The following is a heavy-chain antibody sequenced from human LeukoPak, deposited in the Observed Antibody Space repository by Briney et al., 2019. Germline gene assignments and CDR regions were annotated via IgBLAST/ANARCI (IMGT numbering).Heavy chain of an antibody. Sequence: PSETLSLTCAVYGGSFSGYYWSWIRQPPGKGLEWIGEINHSGSTNYNPSLKSRVTISVDTSKNQFSLKLSSVTAADTAVYYCARGGPYYYGSGSYYYYGMDVWGQGTTVTVSS. CDR2: INHSGST. CDR1: GGSFSGYY. V-gene: IGHV4-34*01. CDR3: ARGGPYYYGSGSYYYYGMDV. D-gene: IGHD3-10*01. J-gene: IGHJ6*02.